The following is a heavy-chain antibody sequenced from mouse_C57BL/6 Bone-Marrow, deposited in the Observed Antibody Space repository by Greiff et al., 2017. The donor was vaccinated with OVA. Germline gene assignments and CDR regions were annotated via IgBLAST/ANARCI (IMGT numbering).Heavy chain of an antibody. Sequence: DVQLQESGAELVRPGASVKLSCTASGFNIKDDYMHWVKQRPEQGLEWIGWIDPENGDTEYASKFQGKATITADTSSNTAYLQLSSLTSEDTAVYYCTPYGGFAYWGQGTLVTVAA. CDR3: TPYGGFAY. CDR1: GFNIKDDY. V-gene: IGHV14-4*01. CDR2: IDPENGDT. J-gene: IGHJ3*01. D-gene: IGHD1-1*02.